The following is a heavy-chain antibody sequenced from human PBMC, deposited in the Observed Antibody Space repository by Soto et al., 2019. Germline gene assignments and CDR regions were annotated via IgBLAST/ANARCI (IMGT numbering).Heavy chain of an antibody. CDR1: GGSISSYY. J-gene: IGHJ6*03. CDR2: IYYSGST. Sequence: QVQLQESGPGLVKPSETLSLTCTVSGGSISSYYWSWIRQPPGKGLEWIGYIYYSGSTNYNPSLKSRDTISVDTSKNQFSLKLSSVTAADTAFYYCARGDCSGGTCYLGYYYMDVWGKGTTVTVSS. V-gene: IGHV4-59*01. D-gene: IGHD2-15*01. CDR3: ARGDCSGGTCYLGYYYMDV.